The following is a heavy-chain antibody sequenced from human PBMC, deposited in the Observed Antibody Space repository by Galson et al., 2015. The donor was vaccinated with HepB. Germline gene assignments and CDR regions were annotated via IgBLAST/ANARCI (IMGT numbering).Heavy chain of an antibody. CDR3: ARGWDTDVTSNFDY. CDR1: GFTYNNYW. CDR2: IKQDGSEK. J-gene: IGHJ4*02. D-gene: IGHD5-18*01. Sequence: SLRLSCAVSGFTYNNYWVSWVRQAPGRGLEWVANIKQDGSEKYYVDSVEGRFTVSRDNAKKTLYLDMNALSVEDTAVYYCARGWDTDVTSNFDYWGQGALVTVSS. V-gene: IGHV3-7*03.